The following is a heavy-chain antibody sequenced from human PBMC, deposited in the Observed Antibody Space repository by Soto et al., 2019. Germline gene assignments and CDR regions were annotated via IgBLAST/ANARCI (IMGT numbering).Heavy chain of an antibody. CDR1: GDSISSNGYY. Sequence: PSETLSLTCTVSGDSISSNGYYWSWIRQHPGKGLEWIGYIHYSGSTYYDPSLKSRVTLSLDTSKKQFSLKLSSVTAADTAVYYCASDHRCSNQYYGMDVWGQGTTVTVSS. CDR2: IHYSGST. CDR3: ASDHRCSNQYYGMDV. V-gene: IGHV4-31*03. D-gene: IGHD2-8*01. J-gene: IGHJ6*02.